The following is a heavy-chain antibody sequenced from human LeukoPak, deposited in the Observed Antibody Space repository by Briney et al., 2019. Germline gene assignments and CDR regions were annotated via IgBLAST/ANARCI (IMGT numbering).Heavy chain of an antibody. D-gene: IGHD2-2*01. J-gene: IGHJ4*02. CDR3: ARQYCSSTSCYSTDFDY. V-gene: IGHV5-51*01. Sequence: GESLKISCKGSGYSFTSYWIGWVCQMPGKGLEWMGIIYPGDSDTRYSPSFQGQVTISADKSISTAYLQWSSLKASDTAMYYCARQYCSSTSCYSTDFDYWGQGTLVTVSS. CDR1: GYSFTSYW. CDR2: IYPGDSDT.